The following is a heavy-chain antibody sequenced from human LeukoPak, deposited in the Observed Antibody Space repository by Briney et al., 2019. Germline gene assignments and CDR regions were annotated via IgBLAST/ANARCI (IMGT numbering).Heavy chain of an antibody. CDR2: IIPIFGTA. CDR1: GGTFSSYA. CDR3: ARGSYYYDSSGYYFVY. V-gene: IGHV1-69*06. Sequence: SVKVSCKASGGTFSSYAISWVRQAPGQGLEWMGGIIPIFGTANYAQKFQGRVTITADKSTSTAYMELSSLRSEDTAVYYCARGSYYYDSSGYYFVYWGQGTLVTVSS. J-gene: IGHJ4*02. D-gene: IGHD3-22*01.